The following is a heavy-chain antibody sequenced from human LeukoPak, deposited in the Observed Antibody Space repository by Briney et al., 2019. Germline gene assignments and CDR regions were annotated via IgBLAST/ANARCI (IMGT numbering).Heavy chain of an antibody. CDR1: GGSFSGYY. Sequence: SETLSLTCAVHGGSFSGYYWSWIRQPPGKGLEWIGEINHSGSTNYNPSLKSRVTISVDTSKNQFSLKLSSVTAADTAVYYCARGDDYGDYYFDYWGQGTLVTVSS. J-gene: IGHJ4*02. D-gene: IGHD4-17*01. CDR3: ARGDDYGDYYFDY. V-gene: IGHV4-34*01. CDR2: INHSGST.